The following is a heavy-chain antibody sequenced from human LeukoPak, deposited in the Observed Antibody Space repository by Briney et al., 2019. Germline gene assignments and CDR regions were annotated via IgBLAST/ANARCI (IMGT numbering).Heavy chain of an antibody. V-gene: IGHV1-18*04. CDR1: GYTFTCYG. CDR3: ARDSGEQWLVRKFDY. Sequence: ASVKVSCKASGYTFTCYGISWVRQAPGQGLEWMGWISAYNGNTNYAQKLQGRVTMTTDTSTSTAYMELRSLRSDDTAVYYCARDSGEQWLVRKFDYWGQGTLVTVSS. J-gene: IGHJ4*02. D-gene: IGHD6-19*01. CDR2: ISAYNGNT.